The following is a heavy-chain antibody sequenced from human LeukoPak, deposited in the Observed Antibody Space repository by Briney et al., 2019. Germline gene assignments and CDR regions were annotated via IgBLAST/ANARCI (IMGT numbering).Heavy chain of an antibody. D-gene: IGHD1-26*01. CDR1: GYTFTSYG. CDR2: IIPIFGTA. J-gene: IGHJ4*02. V-gene: IGHV1-69*05. CDR3: ARGGSYSTSSSFDY. Sequence: ASVKVSCMASGYTFTSYGISWVRQAPGQGLEWMGGIIPIFGTANYAQKFQGRVTITTDESTSTAYMELSSLRSEDTAVYYCARGGSYSTSSSFDYWGQGTLVTVSS.